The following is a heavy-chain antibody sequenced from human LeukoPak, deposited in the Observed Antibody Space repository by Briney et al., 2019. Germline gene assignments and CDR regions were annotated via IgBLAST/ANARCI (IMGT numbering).Heavy chain of an antibody. CDR3: ARVAVAGPTGWFDS. CDR1: GFALRSYT. V-gene: IGHV3-48*02. J-gene: IGHJ5*01. Sequence: PGGSLRLSCAASGFALRSYTLTWVRQAPGKGLEWVSSISSTSASIYYAESVKGRFSISRDNVDNVVHLQMSSLTNERTAVYYCARVAVAGPTGWFDSWGEGTLVTVSS. CDR2: ISSTSASI. D-gene: IGHD6-19*01.